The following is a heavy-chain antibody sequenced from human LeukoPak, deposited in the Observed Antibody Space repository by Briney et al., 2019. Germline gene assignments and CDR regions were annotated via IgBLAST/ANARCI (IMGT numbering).Heavy chain of an antibody. CDR2: TYYRSQWYF. CDR1: GDSVSSNTAA. CDR3: ARDPLAVAGPADYGMDV. J-gene: IGHJ6*02. V-gene: IGHV6-1*01. D-gene: IGHD6-19*01. Sequence: SQTLSLTCAISGDSVSSNTAAWNWIRQSPSRGLEWLRRTYYRSQWYFDYAASVKSRLTVNPDTSRNQFSLHLNSVTPEDTAVYYCARDPLAVAGPADYGMDVWGQGTTVIVS.